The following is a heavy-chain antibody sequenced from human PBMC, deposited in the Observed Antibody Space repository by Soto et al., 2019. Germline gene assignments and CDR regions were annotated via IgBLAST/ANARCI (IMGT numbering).Heavy chain of an antibody. CDR1: RFTLSTFA. CDR2: ISISSNRT. CDR3: GKAGNSGWRNYFDL. V-gene: IGHV3-23*01. J-gene: IGHJ4*03. D-gene: IGHD6-19*01. Sequence: GGSMRLASVPSRFTLSTFAMGWVRRAPGEGLEWITAISISSNRTYYADSVKSRFFISRNNSNNTLFLRVSSLRVEDTSTYYCGKAGNSGWRNYFDLWGQGTPVTVSS.